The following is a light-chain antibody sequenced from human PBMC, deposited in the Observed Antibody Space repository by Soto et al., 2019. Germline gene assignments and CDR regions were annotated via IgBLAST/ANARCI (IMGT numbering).Light chain of an antibody. Sequence: DIQMTQSPSSLSASVGNRVTITCRASQSISTYLNWYQKKPGKAPNLLIYDASRLQSGVPSRFSGSGGGTEFSFTISSLQPEDFATYYCQENYRTPWTFGQGTKVEIK. CDR3: QENYRTPWT. CDR1: QSISTY. J-gene: IGKJ1*01. CDR2: DAS. V-gene: IGKV1-39*01.